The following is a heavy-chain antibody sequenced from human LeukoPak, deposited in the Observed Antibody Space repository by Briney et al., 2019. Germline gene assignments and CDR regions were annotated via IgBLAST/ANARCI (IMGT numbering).Heavy chain of an antibody. V-gene: IGHV3-30*01. J-gene: IGHJ6*03. D-gene: IGHD2-2*01. Sequence: SNKYYADSVKGRFTISRDDSKNTLYLQMNSLRAEDTAVYYCAKVPVPAAPLYYYYYMDVWGKGTTVTVSS. CDR2: SNK. CDR3: AKVPVPAAPLYYYYYMDV.